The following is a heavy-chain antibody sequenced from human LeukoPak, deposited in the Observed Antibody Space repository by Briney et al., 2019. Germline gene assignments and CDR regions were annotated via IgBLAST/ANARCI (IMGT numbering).Heavy chain of an antibody. CDR3: ARAGDYYDIDY. Sequence: ASVKVSCQASGCTFISYAISWVRQAPGQGLEWMGGIIPIFGTANYAQKFQGRVTITADESTSTAYMELSSLRSEDTAVYYCARAGDYYDIDYWGQGTLVTVSS. J-gene: IGHJ4*02. V-gene: IGHV1-69*13. CDR2: IIPIFGTA. D-gene: IGHD3-22*01. CDR1: GCTFISYA.